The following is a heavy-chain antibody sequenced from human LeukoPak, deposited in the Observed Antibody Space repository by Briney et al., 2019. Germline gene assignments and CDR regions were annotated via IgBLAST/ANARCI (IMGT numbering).Heavy chain of an antibody. CDR3: ARVKGRGYSYHFDY. D-gene: IGHD5-18*01. CDR2: INHSGST. V-gene: IGHV4-34*01. CDR1: GGSFSGYY. Sequence: PSETLSLTCAVYGGSFSGYYWSWIRQPPGKGLEWIGEINHSGSTNYNPSLKSRVTISVDTSENQFSLKLSSVTAADTAVYYCARVKGRGYSYHFDYWGQGTLVTVSS. J-gene: IGHJ4*02.